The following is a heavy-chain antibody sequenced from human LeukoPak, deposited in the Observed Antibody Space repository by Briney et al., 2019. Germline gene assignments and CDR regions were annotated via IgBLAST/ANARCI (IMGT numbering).Heavy chain of an antibody. CDR2: IYSGGST. CDR1: GFTVSSNY. D-gene: IGHD3-3*01. CDR3: ARLSGYYTSYYFDY. J-gene: IGHJ4*02. V-gene: IGHV3-66*02. Sequence: GGSLRLSCAASGFTVSSNYMSWVRQAPGKGLEWVSVIYSGGSTYYADSVKGRFTISRVNSKNTLYLQMNSLRAEDTAVYYCARLSGYYTSYYFDYWGQGTLVTVSS.